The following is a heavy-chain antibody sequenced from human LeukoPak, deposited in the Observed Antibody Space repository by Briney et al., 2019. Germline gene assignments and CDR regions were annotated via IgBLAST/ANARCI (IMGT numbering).Heavy chain of an antibody. CDR1: GFTFSSYA. J-gene: IGHJ4*02. CDR2: ISGSDGTT. D-gene: IGHD1-1*01. CDR3: AKVDNWKYGHHDF. Sequence: GGSLRLSCAASGFTFSSYAMSWVRQAPGKGLEWVSSISGSDGTTYYTDSVKGRFTISRDNSKYTLSLQMNSLRTEDTAVYYCAKVDNWKYGHHDFWGQGTLVTVSS. V-gene: IGHV3-23*01.